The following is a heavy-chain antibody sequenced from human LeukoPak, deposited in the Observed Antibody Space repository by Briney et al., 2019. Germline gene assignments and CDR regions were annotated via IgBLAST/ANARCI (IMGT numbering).Heavy chain of an antibody. CDR3: ARGRDSSGWYGQGWFDP. CDR1: SGSISSYY. D-gene: IGHD6-19*01. J-gene: IGHJ5*02. Sequence: SETLSLTCTVSSGSISSYYWSWIRQPAGKGLEWIGRIYASGSTNYNPSLKSRVTMSVDTSKNQFSLKLSSVTAADTAVYYCARGRDSSGWYGQGWFDPWGQGTLVTVSS. V-gene: IGHV4-4*07. CDR2: IYASGST.